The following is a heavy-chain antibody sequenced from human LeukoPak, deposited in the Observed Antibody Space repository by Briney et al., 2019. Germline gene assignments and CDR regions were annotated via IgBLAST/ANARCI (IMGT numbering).Heavy chain of an antibody. Sequence: PGGSLRLSCAASGFTFSSYGMHWVRQAPGKGLEWVAVIWYDGSNKYYADSVKGRFTISRDNSKNTLYLQMNSLRAEDTAVYYCARVAGERDSDYWGQGTLVTVSS. CDR1: GFTFSSYG. J-gene: IGHJ4*02. D-gene: IGHD7-27*01. CDR3: ARVAGERDSDY. CDR2: IWYDGSNK. V-gene: IGHV3-33*01.